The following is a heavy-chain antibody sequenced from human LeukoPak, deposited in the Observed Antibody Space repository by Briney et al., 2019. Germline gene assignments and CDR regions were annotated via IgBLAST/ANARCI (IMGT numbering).Heavy chain of an antibody. Sequence: GGSLRLSCAASGFTFSSYWMSWVRQAPGKGLEWVANIKQDGSEKYYVDSVKGRFTISRDNAKNSLYLQMNSLRAEDTAVYYCVREGIVVVPAAIPFDYWGQGTLVTVSS. CDR1: GFTFSSYW. CDR3: VREGIVVVPAAIPFDY. J-gene: IGHJ4*02. CDR2: IKQDGSEK. D-gene: IGHD2-2*01. V-gene: IGHV3-7*01.